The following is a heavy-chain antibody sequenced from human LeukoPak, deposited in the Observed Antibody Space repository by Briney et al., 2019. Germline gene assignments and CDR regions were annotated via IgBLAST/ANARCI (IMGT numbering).Heavy chain of an antibody. CDR3: ARESYWAARGHDAFDI. CDR2: IYSGGST. J-gene: IGHJ3*02. V-gene: IGHV3-53*01. Sequence: GGSLRLSCAASGFTISSNYMSWVRQAPGKGLEWVSVIYSGGSTYYADSVKGRFTISRDNSKNTLYLQMNSLRAEDTAVYYCARESYWAARGHDAFDIWGQGTMVTVSS. CDR1: GFTISSNY. D-gene: IGHD6-6*01.